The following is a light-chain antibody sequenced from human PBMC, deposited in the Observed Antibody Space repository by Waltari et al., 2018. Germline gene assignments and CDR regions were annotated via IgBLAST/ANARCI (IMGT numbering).Light chain of an antibody. CDR2: EDS. Sequence: NFMLTQPHSVSESPGKTEIMSCPRSSGSTASNYVPWYQQRPGSAPTSVIYEDSQRPSGVLDRFSGSIDSSSNSASLTISGLKTEDEPDYCCQSFDDNEKVFGGGTKVTVL. V-gene: IGLV6-57*04. J-gene: IGLJ3*02. CDR3: QSFDDNEKV. CDR1: SGSTASNY.